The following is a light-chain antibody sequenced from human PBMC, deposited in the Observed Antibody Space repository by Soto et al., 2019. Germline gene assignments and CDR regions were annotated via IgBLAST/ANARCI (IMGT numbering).Light chain of an antibody. CDR3: GTWDSSLV. CDR2: DNN. Sequence: QSVLTQPPSVSAAPGQKVTISCSGSSSNIGNNYVSWYQQLPGTAPKLLIYDNNKRPSGIPDRFSGSKSGTSATLGITGLQTGDAADYYCGTWDSSLVFGGGTKLTVL. J-gene: IGLJ2*01. CDR1: SSNIGNNY. V-gene: IGLV1-51*01.